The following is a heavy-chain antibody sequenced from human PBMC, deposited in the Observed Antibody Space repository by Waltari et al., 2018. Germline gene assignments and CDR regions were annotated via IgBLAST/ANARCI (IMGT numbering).Heavy chain of an antibody. J-gene: IGHJ5*02. Sequence: QLQLQEEPGPGLVKPSETLSLTCTVSGVSISSRSRLWRWIRQPPGKGLEWFGNIYYTGTTFYNPSLKSRVVISVETSKNHFSLRLTSVTAADTAVYYCVVMSSCSGGICYSGIDPWGQGTLVIVSS. CDR2: IYYTGTT. V-gene: IGHV4-39*01. CDR3: VVMSSCSGGICYSGIDP. CDR1: GVSISSRSRL. D-gene: IGHD2-15*01.